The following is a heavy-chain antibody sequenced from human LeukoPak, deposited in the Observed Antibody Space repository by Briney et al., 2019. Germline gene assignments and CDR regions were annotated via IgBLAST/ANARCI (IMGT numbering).Heavy chain of an antibody. Sequence: GGTLRLSCAASGFTFSSYSMNWVRQAPGKVLEWVSSISSSSSYIYYADSVKGRFTISRDNAKNSIYVQMKSLRAEDTAVYYCARAGGSSWSTDAFDIWGQGTMVTVSS. CDR1: GFTFSSYS. V-gene: IGHV3-21*06. J-gene: IGHJ3*02. D-gene: IGHD6-13*01. CDR3: ARAGGSSWSTDAFDI. CDR2: ISSSSSYI.